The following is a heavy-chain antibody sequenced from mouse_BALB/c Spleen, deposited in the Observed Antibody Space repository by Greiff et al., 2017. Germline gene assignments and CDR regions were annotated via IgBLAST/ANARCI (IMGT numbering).Heavy chain of an antibody. CDR1: GFTFSSYT. D-gene: IGHD2-2*01. CDR3: ASYGYPAWFAY. CDR2: ISNGGGST. V-gene: IGHV5-12-2*01. Sequence: EVKLMESGGGLVQPGGSLKLSCAASGFTFSSYTMSWVRQTPEKRLEWVAYISNGGGSTYYPDTVKGRFTISRDNAKNTLYLQMSSLKSEDTAMYYCASYGYPAWFAYWGQGTLVTVSA. J-gene: IGHJ3*01.